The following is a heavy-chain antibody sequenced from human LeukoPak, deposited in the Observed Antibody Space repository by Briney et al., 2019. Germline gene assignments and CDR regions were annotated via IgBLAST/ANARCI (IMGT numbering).Heavy chain of an antibody. CDR2: IHYSGST. V-gene: IGHV4-59*12. D-gene: IGHD5-18*01. CDR1: GGSISSYY. J-gene: IGHJ4*02. CDR3: ARVMDTAMVRRFDY. Sequence: SETLSLTCTVSGGSISSYYWSWIRQPPGKGLEWIGYIHYSGSTYYNPSLTSQVTISVDTSKNQFSLKLSSVTAADTAVYYCARVMDTAMVRRFDYWGQGTLVTVSS.